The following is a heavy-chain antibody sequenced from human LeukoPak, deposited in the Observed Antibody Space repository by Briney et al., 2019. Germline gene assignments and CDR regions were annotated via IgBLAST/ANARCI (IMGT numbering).Heavy chain of an antibody. CDR3: AKLGGNWLYYFDY. D-gene: IGHD4-23*01. Sequence: GGSLRLSCAASGFTFSSYGMHWVRQAPGKGLEWVAFIRYDGSNKYYADSVKGRFTISRDNSKSTLYLQMNSLRAEDTAVYYCAKLGGNWLYYFDYWGQGTLVTVSA. V-gene: IGHV3-30*02. CDR1: GFTFSSYG. J-gene: IGHJ4*02. CDR2: IRYDGSNK.